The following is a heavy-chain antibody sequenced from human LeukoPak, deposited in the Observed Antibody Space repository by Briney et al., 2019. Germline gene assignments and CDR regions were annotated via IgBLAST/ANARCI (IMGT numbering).Heavy chain of an antibody. CDR3: AKGSREVAGPNDY. CDR1: EFSFSTLG. CDR2: ISGSGGST. D-gene: IGHD6-19*01. Sequence: GGSLRVSCEASEFSFSTLGMTWVRQAPGKGLEWVSGISGSGGSTYYADSVKGRFTISRDNSKNTLYLQMNSLRAEDTAVYYCAKGSREVAGPNDYWGQGTLVTVSS. V-gene: IGHV3-23*01. J-gene: IGHJ4*02.